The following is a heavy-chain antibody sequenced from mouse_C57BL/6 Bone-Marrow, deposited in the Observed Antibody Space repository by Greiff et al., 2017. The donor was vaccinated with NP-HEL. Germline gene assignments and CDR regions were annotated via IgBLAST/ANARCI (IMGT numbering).Heavy chain of an antibody. Sequence: VQVVESGPGLVAPSQSLSITCTVSGFSLTSYAISWVRQPPGQGLEWLGVIWTGGGTNYNSALKSRLSISKDNSKSQVFFKMNSLQTDDTARYYCARNWGTTVVPFAYWGQGTLVTVSA. D-gene: IGHD1-1*01. V-gene: IGHV2-9-1*01. J-gene: IGHJ3*01. CDR3: ARNWGTTVVPFAY. CDR1: GFSLTSYA. CDR2: IWTGGGT.